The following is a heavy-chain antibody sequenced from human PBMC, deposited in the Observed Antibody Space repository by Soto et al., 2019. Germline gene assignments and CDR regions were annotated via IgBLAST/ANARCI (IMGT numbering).Heavy chain of an antibody. CDR2: ISAYNGNT. CDR3: ARDPPDRNDGAASSAGGWFAP. J-gene: IGHJ5*02. CDR1: GYTFTSYG. D-gene: IGHD6-13*01. V-gene: IGHV1-18*01. Sequence: ASVKVSCKASGYTFTSYGISWVRQAPGQGLEWMGWISAYNGNTNYAQKLQGRVTMTTDTSTSTAYMELRSLRSDDTAVSYCARDPPDRNDGAASSAGGWFAPWGQGTLVTVSS.